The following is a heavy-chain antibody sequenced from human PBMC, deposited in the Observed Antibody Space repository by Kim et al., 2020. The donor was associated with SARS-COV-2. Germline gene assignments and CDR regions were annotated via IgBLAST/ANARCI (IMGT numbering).Heavy chain of an antibody. CDR2: IIPILGIA. D-gene: IGHD3-16*01. V-gene: IGHV1-69*02. CDR3: ATPSAFLGAFDI. J-gene: IGHJ3*02. CDR1: GGTFSSYT. Sequence: SVKVSCKASGGTFSSYTISWVRQAPGQGLEWMGRIIPILGIANYAQKFQGRVTITADKSTSTAYMELSSLRSEDTAVYYCATPSAFLGAFDIWGQGTMVTVSS.